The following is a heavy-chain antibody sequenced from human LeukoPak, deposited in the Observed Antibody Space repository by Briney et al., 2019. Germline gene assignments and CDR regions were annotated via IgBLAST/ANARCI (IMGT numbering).Heavy chain of an antibody. CDR1: GFTFSSYA. CDR3: VQETGHNWGYLDY. V-gene: IGHV3-23*01. J-gene: IGHJ4*02. CDR2: ISGSGGST. D-gene: IGHD1-1*01. Sequence: GGSLRLSCAASGFTFSSYAMSWVRQAPGKGLEWVSAISGSGGSTYYADSVKGRFTISRDNSKSTLYLQMNTLRADDTAVYYCVQETGHNWGYLDYWGQGTLVTVSS.